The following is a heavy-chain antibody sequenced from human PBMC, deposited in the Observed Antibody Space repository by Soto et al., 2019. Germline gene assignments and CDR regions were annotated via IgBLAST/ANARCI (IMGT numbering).Heavy chain of an antibody. Sequence: SVKVSCKASGGTFSIYAISCVLQSPLQWLDWMGGIIPIFGTANYAQKFQGRVTITADKSTSTAYMELSSLRSEDTAVYYCARDRLDCSGGSCRPLDYWGQGTLVTVSS. CDR2: IIPIFGTA. J-gene: IGHJ4*02. CDR3: ARDRLDCSGGSCRPLDY. CDR1: GGTFSIYA. V-gene: IGHV1-69*06. D-gene: IGHD2-15*01.